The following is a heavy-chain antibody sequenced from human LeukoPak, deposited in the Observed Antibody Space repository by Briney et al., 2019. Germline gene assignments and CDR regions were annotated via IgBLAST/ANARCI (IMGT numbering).Heavy chain of an antibody. Sequence: GASVKVSCKASGYTFTSYGISWVRQAPGQGLEWMGRIIPTLDVANFAQKFKGRVTITADKFTNTAHLELSSLRSEDTAVYFCTREGVYSPDPTSYHRLPFDIWGKGTVVIVSS. V-gene: IGHV1-69*04. J-gene: IGHJ3*02. CDR1: GYTFTSYG. D-gene: IGHD3-16*02. CDR2: IIPTLDVA. CDR3: TREGVYSPDPTSYHRLPFDI.